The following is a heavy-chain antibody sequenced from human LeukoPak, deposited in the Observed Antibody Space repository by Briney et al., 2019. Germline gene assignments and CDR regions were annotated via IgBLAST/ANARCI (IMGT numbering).Heavy chain of an antibody. CDR2: ISGSGGST. J-gene: IGHJ4*02. CDR3: AKNPQLLLHYFDY. Sequence: GGSLRLSCAASGFTFSSYGMSWVRQAPGKGLEWVSAISGSGGSTYYADSVKGRFTISRDNSKNTLYLQMNSLRAEDTAVYYCAKNPQLLLHYFDYWGQGTLVTVSS. CDR1: GFTFSSYG. V-gene: IGHV3-23*01. D-gene: IGHD3-22*01.